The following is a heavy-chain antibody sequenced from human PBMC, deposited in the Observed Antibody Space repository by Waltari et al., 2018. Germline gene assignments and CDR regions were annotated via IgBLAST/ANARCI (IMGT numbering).Heavy chain of an antibody. CDR1: GGTFSSYA. CDR3: ARQNYYGSGRQFDY. Sequence: QVQLVQSGAEVKKPGSSVKVSCKASGGTFSSYAISWVRQAPGQGLEWMGGIIPSLGIANYAQKFQGRVTITADKSTSTAYMELSSLRSEDTAVYYCARQNYYGSGRQFDYWGQGTLVTVSS. D-gene: IGHD3-10*01. CDR2: IIPSLGIA. V-gene: IGHV1-69*10. J-gene: IGHJ4*02.